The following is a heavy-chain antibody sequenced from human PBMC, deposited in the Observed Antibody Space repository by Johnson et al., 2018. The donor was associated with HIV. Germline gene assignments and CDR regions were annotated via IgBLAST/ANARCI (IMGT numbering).Heavy chain of an antibody. J-gene: IGHJ3*02. CDR1: GFTFINYW. CDR2: MNADGKTT. CDR3: ARDGMAATKANI. Sequence: VQLVESGGGLVQPGGSLRLSCAASGFTFINYWMHWVRQAPGKGLVWVSRMNADGKTTTYADSVKGRFTISRDNVKNTLYLQMNSLRAEDTAVYYCARDGMAATKANIWGQGTMVTVSS. V-gene: IGHV3-74*01. D-gene: IGHD1-14*01.